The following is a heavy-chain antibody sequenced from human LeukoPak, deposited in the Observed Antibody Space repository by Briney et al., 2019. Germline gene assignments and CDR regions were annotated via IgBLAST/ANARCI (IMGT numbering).Heavy chain of an antibody. J-gene: IGHJ6*03. V-gene: IGHV1-8*01. CDR1: GYTFTSYD. CDR3: ASRAVAVAGGYYMDV. D-gene: IGHD6-19*01. CDR2: MNPNSGNT. Sequence: ASVKVSCKASGYTFTSYDINWVRQATGQGLEWMGWMNPNSGNTGYAQKFQGRVTMTRNTSISTAYMELSSLRSEDMAVYYCASRAVAVAGGYYMDVWGKGTTVTVSS.